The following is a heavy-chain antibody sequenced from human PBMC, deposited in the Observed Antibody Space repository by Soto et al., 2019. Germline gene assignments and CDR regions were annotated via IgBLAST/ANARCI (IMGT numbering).Heavy chain of an antibody. V-gene: IGHV1-18*01. Sequence: VASVKVSCKASGYTFTSYGISWVRQAPGQGLEWMGWISAYNGNTNYAQKLQGRVTMTTDTSTSTAYMELRSLRSDDTAVYYCARGSTVHYYYYYGMDVWGQGTTVTVSS. D-gene: IGHD4-17*01. CDR3: ARGSTVHYYYYYGMDV. CDR1: GYTFTSYG. J-gene: IGHJ6*02. CDR2: ISAYNGNT.